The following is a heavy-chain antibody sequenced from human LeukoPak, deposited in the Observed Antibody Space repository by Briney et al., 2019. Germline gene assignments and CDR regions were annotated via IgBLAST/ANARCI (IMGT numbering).Heavy chain of an antibody. CDR1: GGSISSSSYY. Sequence: SETLSLTCIVSGGSISSSSYYWGWIRQSPGKGLEWIGSIYYSGSTSYYNPSLKSRVTISVDTSKNRFSLKLSSVTAADTAGYYCARCLPNNWVDPWGQGTLVTVSS. V-gene: IGHV4-39*01. CDR3: ARCLPNNWVDP. J-gene: IGHJ5*02. D-gene: IGHD5/OR15-5a*01. CDR2: IYYSGSTS.